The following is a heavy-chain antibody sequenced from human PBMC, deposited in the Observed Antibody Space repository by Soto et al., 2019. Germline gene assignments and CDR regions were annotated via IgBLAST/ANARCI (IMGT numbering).Heavy chain of an antibody. CDR1: GGSMNSYF. CDR3: AGISCTNGVCPDNWFDP. V-gene: IGHV4-59*06. J-gene: IGHJ5*02. D-gene: IGHD2-8*01. CDR2: IYDIRST. Sequence: SETLSLTCTVAGGSMNSYFWSWIRQPPRKELEWIGYIYDIRSTAYNPSLKSRVTISVHTSKNQFSLKLNSVTAADTAVYYCAGISCTNGVCPDNWFDPWGQGTLVTVTS.